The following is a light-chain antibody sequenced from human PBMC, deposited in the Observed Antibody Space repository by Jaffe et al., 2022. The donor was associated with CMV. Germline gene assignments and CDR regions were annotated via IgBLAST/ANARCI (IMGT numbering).Light chain of an antibody. Sequence: QSALTQPPSASGSPGQSVTISCTGTSSDVGTYDFVSWYQQHPGKAPKVMIYEVTKRPSGVPDRFSGSKSGNMASLTVSGLQAEDEADYYCSSYSDIHYHVIFGGGTKLTVL. V-gene: IGLV2-8*01. CDR3: SSYSDIHYHVI. CDR1: SSDVGTYDF. CDR2: EVT. J-gene: IGLJ2*01.